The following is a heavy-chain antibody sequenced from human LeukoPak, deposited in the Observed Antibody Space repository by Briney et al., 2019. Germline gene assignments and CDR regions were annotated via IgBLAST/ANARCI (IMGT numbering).Heavy chain of an antibody. CDR3: VRARGAYAFDI. D-gene: IGHD3-10*01. J-gene: IGHJ3*02. V-gene: IGHV3-48*04. CDR1: GFTFSSYA. CDR2: ISSSGTTI. Sequence: GGSLRLSCAASGFTFSSYAMSWVRQAPGKGLAWVSYISSSGTTIYYADSVKGRFTISRDNAKNSLYLQMNSLRAEDTAVYYCVRARGAYAFDIWGQGTMVTVSS.